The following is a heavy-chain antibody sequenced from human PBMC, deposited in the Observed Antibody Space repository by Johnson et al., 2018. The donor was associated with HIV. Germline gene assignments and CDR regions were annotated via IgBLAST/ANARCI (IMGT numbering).Heavy chain of an antibody. CDR2: IYSGGST. J-gene: IGHJ3*01. Sequence: QVQLVESGGGVVQPGRSLRLSCAASEFTFSSYDMHWVRQAPGKGLEWVSVIYSGGSTYYADSVKGRFTISRDNSKNTLYLQMNSLRPEDAAGYYCAGDGRDLGTRGSCDGWGQGTVVTVSS. CDR3: AGDGRDLGTRGSCDG. V-gene: IGHV3-NL1*01. CDR1: EFTFSSYD. D-gene: IGHD2-21*02.